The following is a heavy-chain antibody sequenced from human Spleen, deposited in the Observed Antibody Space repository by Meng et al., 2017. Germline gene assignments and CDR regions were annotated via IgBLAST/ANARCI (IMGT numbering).Heavy chain of an antibody. CDR2: INPDGSDP. Sequence: GESLKISCTGSGFSFTDHWMHWVRRGPGKGPVWVSRINPDGSDPTYADSVKGRFTISRDNAKNTVYLQMDSLRAEDSALYYCTNDRLNHWGQGALVTVSS. J-gene: IGHJ1*01. CDR1: GFSFTDHW. CDR3: TNDRLNH. D-gene: IGHD1-1*01. V-gene: IGHV3-74*03.